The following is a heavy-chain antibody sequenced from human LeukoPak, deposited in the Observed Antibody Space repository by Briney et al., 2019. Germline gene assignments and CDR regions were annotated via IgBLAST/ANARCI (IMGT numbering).Heavy chain of an antibody. CDR3: AKGDSSSWYLSFDI. V-gene: IGHV3-30*18. CDR1: EITFSSYG. CDR2: ISYDGSNK. Sequence: PGRSLRLSCAASEITFSSYGMHWVRQAPGKGLEWVAVISYDGSNKYYADSVKGRFTISRDNSKNTLYLQMNSLRAEDTAVYYCAKGDSSSWYLSFDIWGQGTMVTVAS. D-gene: IGHD6-13*01. J-gene: IGHJ3*02.